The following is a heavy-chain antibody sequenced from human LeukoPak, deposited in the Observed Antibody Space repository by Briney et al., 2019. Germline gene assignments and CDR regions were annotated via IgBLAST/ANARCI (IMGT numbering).Heavy chain of an antibody. CDR3: AREWHNFFDY. D-gene: IGHD5-12*01. Sequence: GGSLRLSCAAFGFTFSSYEMNWVRQAPGKGLEWGSYISSSGSTIYYADSVKGRFTISRDNAKNSLYLQMNSLRAEDTAVYYCAREWHNFFDYWGQGTLVTVSS. J-gene: IGHJ4*02. CDR2: ISSSGSTI. V-gene: IGHV3-48*03. CDR1: GFTFSSYE.